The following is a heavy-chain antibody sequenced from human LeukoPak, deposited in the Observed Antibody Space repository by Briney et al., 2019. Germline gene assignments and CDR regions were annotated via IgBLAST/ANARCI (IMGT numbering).Heavy chain of an antibody. Sequence: PSETLSLTXAVSGYSISSGYYWGWIRQPPGKGLEWIGSIYHSGSTYYNPSLKSRVNISVDTSKNQFSLKLSSVTAADTAVYYCARRRVGFTVDYWSQGTLVTVSS. V-gene: IGHV4-38-2*01. J-gene: IGHJ4*02. CDR3: ARRRVGFTVDY. CDR2: IYHSGST. CDR1: GYSISSGYY. D-gene: IGHD1-26*01.